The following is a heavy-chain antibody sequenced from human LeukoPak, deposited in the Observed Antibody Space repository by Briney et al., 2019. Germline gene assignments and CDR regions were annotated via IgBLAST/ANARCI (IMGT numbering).Heavy chain of an antibody. Sequence: SETQSLTCTVSGGSISSSSYYWGWIRQPAGKGLEWIGTIYYSGSTHYNPSLKSRVTISVDTSKNQFSLKLTSVTAADTAVYYCARRTSTSGPFDPWGQGTLVTVSS. CDR2: IYYSGST. CDR3: ARRTSTSGPFDP. J-gene: IGHJ5*02. V-gene: IGHV4-39*07. CDR1: GGSISSSSYY. D-gene: IGHD2-2*01.